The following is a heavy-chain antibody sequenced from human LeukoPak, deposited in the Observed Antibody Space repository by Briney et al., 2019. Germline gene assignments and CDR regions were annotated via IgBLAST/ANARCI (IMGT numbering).Heavy chain of an antibody. V-gene: IGHV4-61*02. Sequence: SQTLSLTCTVSGGSISSGSYYWSWIRQPAGKGLEWIGRIYTSGSTNYNPSLKSRVTISVDTSKNQFSLKLSSVTAADTAVYYCASGDYSNPFDYWGQGTLVTVSS. D-gene: IGHD4-11*01. CDR1: GGSISSGSYY. CDR3: ASGDYSNPFDY. CDR2: IYTSGST. J-gene: IGHJ4*02.